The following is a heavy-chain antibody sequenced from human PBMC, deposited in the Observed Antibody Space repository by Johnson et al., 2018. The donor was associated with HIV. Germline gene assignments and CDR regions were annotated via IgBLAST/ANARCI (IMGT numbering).Heavy chain of an antibody. J-gene: IGHJ3*02. Sequence: QVQLVESGGGVVQPGRSLRLSCAASGFTFSRYAMHWVRQAPGKGLEWVAVISYDGSNKYYADSVKGRFTISRDNSKNTLYLQMNSLRAEDTAVYYCAKDRGQFGDGVPDAFDIWGQGTMVTVSS. V-gene: IGHV3-30-3*01. CDR3: AKDRGQFGDGVPDAFDI. CDR1: GFTFSRYA. D-gene: IGHD3-10*01. CDR2: ISYDGSNK.